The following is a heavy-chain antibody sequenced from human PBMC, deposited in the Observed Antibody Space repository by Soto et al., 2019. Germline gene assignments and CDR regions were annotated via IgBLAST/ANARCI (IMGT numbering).Heavy chain of an antibody. D-gene: IGHD3-3*01. J-gene: IGHJ5*02. CDR2: ISAYNGNT. Sequence: ASVKVSCKASGYTFTSYGISWVRQAPGQGLEWMGWISAYNGNTNYAQKLQGRVTMTTDTSTSTAYMELRSLRSDDTAVYYCARGSAFATPHPRTWFDPWRQGTLVTVS. V-gene: IGHV1-18*01. CDR3: ARGSAFATPHPRTWFDP. CDR1: GYTFTSYG.